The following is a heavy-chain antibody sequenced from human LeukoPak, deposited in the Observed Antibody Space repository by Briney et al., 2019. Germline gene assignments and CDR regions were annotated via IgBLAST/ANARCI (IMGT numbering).Heavy chain of an antibody. V-gene: IGHV1-18*01. J-gene: IGHJ4*02. CDR2: IRAYNGNT. Sequence: ASVKVSCKASGYTFTSYGISWVRQAPGQGLEWMGWIRAYNGNTNYAQKLQGRVTMTTDTSTSTAYMELRSLRSDDTAVYYCARDGPGYSYGMNYFDYWGQGTLVTVSS. CDR1: GYTFTSYG. D-gene: IGHD5-18*01. CDR3: ARDGPGYSYGMNYFDY.